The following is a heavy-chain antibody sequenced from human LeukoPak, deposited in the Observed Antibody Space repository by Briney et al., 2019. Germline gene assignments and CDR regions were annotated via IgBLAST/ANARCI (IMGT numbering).Heavy chain of an antibody. CDR2: INTNTGNP. V-gene: IGHV7-4-1*02. CDR1: GYTFTGYY. CDR3: AREALNYYGSGSANDAFDI. J-gene: IGHJ3*02. D-gene: IGHD3-10*01. Sequence: ASVKVSCKASGYTFTGYYMHWVRQAPGQGLEWMGWINTNTGNPTYAQGFTGRFVFSLDTSVSTAYLQISSLKAEDTAVYYCAREALNYYGSGSANDAFDIWGQGTMVTVSS.